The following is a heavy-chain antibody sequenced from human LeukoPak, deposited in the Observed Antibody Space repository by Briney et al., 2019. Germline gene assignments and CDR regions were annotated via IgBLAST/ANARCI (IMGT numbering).Heavy chain of an antibody. Sequence: PSQTLSLTCTVSGGSIGSGGYYWSWIRQHPGKGLEWIGYIYYSGSTYYNPSLKSRVTISVDTSKNQFSLKLSSVTAADTAVYYCARTLIGEAPSFDCWSQGTLVTVSS. CDR3: ARTLIGEAPSFDC. CDR2: IYYSGST. J-gene: IGHJ4*02. D-gene: IGHD7-27*01. V-gene: IGHV4-31*03. CDR1: GGSIGSGGYY.